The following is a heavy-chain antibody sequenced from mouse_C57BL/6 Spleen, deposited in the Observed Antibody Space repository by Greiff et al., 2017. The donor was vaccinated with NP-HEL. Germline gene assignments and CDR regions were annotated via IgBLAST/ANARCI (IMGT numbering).Heavy chain of an antibody. J-gene: IGHJ1*03. Sequence: EVQLQQSGPELVKPGASVKMSCKASGYTFTDYNMHWVKQSHGKSLEWIGYINPNNGGTSYNQKFKGKATLTVNKSSSTAYMELRSLTSEDSAVYYCARDYYDDWYFDVWGTGTTVTVSS. CDR2: INPNNGGT. D-gene: IGHD1-1*01. CDR3: ARDYYDDWYFDV. V-gene: IGHV1-22*01. CDR1: GYTFTDYN.